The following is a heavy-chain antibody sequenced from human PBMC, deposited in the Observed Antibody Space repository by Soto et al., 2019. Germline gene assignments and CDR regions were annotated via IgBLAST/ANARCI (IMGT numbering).Heavy chain of an antibody. D-gene: IGHD3-10*01. J-gene: IGHJ4*02. CDR2: IKGDGSEK. CDR3: AAGFPPDF. CDR1: RFTFGSYW. Sequence: ESGGGLVQPGGSLTLSCAASRFTFGSYWMNWVRQAPGKGLEWVANIKGDGSEKYYVDSVEGRFTISRDNTKNSLDLQMNILRVEDTAVYYCAAGFPPDFWGQGTLVTVSS. V-gene: IGHV3-7*01.